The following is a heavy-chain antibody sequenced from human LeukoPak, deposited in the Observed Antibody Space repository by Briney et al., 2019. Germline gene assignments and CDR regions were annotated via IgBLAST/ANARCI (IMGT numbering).Heavy chain of an antibody. Sequence: SETLSLTCGVSGGSISSGGFSWSWIRQPPGKGLGWIGYINHSGSTNYNPSLKSRVTISVDTSKNQFSLKLSSVTAADTAVYYCARVVAVAGRDYWGQGTLVTVSS. D-gene: IGHD6-19*01. CDR1: GGSISSGGFS. CDR2: INHSGST. J-gene: IGHJ4*02. V-gene: IGHV4-30-2*01. CDR3: ARVVAVAGRDY.